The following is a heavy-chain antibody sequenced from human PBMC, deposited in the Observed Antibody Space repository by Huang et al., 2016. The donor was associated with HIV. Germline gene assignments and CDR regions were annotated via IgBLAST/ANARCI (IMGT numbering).Heavy chain of an antibody. J-gene: IGHJ4*02. CDR1: GFSFSSYG. Sequence: VQLVESGGGVVKPGGSLRLSCGASGFSFSSYGMNWVRQAPGKGREWGSSITSSSTYKYYADSVKGRFTISRDNAKNSLYLQMNSLRAEDTAVYYCARGSPPPFSTDWGQGTLFTVSS. D-gene: IGHD3-3*01. CDR2: ITSSSTYK. V-gene: IGHV3-21*01. CDR3: ARGSPPPFSTD.